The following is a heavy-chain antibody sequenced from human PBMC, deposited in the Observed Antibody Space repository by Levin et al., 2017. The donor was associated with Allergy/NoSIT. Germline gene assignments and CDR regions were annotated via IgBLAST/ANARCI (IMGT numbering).Heavy chain of an antibody. CDR3: ATAEYSGSYYGMDV. CDR1: GYTLTELS. D-gene: IGHD1-26*01. Sequence: ASVKVSCKVSGYTLTELSMHWVRQAPGKGLEWMGGFDPEDGETIYAQKFQGRVTMTEDTSTDTAYMELSSLRSEDTAVYYCATAEYSGSYYGMDVWGQGTTVTVSS. J-gene: IGHJ6*02. CDR2: FDPEDGET. V-gene: IGHV1-24*01.